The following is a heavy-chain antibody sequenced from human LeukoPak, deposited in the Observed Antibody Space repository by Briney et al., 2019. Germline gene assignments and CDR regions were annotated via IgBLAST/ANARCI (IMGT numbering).Heavy chain of an antibody. CDR1: GFTFSSYG. V-gene: IGHV3-33*01. Sequence: PGGSLRLSCAASGFTFSSYGMHWVRQAPGKGLEWVAVIWYDGSNKYYADSVKGRFTISRDNSKNTLYLQMNSLRAEDTAVYYCARDSFPARIVGATFIGYWGQGTLITVSS. CDR2: IWYDGSNK. CDR3: ARDSFPARIVGATFIGY. J-gene: IGHJ4*02. D-gene: IGHD1-26*01.